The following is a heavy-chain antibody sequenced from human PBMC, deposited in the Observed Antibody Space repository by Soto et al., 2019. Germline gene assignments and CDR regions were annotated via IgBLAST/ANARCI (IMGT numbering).Heavy chain of an antibody. V-gene: IGHV3-33*01. J-gene: IGHJ4*02. CDR3: ARDYDSSGYPRYYFDY. CDR2: IWYDGSNK. CDR1: GFTFSSYG. D-gene: IGHD3-22*01. Sequence: GGSLRLSCAASGFTFSSYGMHWVRQAPGKGLEWVAVIWYDGSNKYYADSVKGRFTISRDNSENTLYLQMNSLRAEDTAVYYCARDYDSSGYPRYYFDYWGQGTLVTVSS.